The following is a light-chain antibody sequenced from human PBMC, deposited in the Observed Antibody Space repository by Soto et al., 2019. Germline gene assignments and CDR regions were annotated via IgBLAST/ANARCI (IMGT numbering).Light chain of an antibody. J-gene: IGKJ3*01. CDR1: QSVSSNY. Sequence: EIVLTQSPGTLSLSPGERVTLSCRASQSVSSNYLAWFQQKPGQAPRLLIYGVSSRATGIPDRFSGSESGTDFTLTISRLEPEDFAVYYCQQYGSSPFTFGPGTKVDIK. V-gene: IGKV3-20*01. CDR2: GVS. CDR3: QQYGSSPFT.